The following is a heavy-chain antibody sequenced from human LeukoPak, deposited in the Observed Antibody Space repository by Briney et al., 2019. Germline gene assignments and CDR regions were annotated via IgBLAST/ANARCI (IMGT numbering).Heavy chain of an antibody. Sequence: GGSLRLSCAASEFTFSNYAVHWVRQAPGKGLQWVAVISYDGNTIHYADSVKGRFTIPRDTSKNTLYLQMNSLRTEDTAVYYCARSGGLQKFDYWGQGTLVTVSS. D-gene: IGHD4-11*01. CDR2: ISYDGNTI. J-gene: IGHJ4*02. CDR1: EFTFSNYA. CDR3: ARSGGLQKFDY. V-gene: IGHV3-30-3*01.